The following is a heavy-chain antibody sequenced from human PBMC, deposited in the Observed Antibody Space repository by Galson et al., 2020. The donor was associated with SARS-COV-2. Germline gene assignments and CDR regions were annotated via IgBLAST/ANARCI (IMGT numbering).Heavy chain of an antibody. V-gene: IGHV4-59*01. J-gene: IGHJ4*02. D-gene: IGHD3-16*01. CDR2: IYYSGST. CDR3: ARKWGRGDYFDY. Sequence: ASETLSLTCTVSGGSISSSYWNWIRQPPGKGLEWIGYIYYSGSTNYNASLRSRVTISVDTSKNQFSLRLSSVTAADTAVYYCARKWGRGDYFDYWGQGALVTVSS. CDR1: GGSISSSY.